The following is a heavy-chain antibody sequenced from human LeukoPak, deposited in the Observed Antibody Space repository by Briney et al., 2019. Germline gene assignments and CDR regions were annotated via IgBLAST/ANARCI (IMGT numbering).Heavy chain of an antibody. D-gene: IGHD2-2*01. CDR2: IRYDGSNK. Sequence: GGSLRLSCAASGFTFSSYGMHWVRQAPGKGLEWVAFIRYDGSNKYYADSVKGRFTISRDNSKNTLYLQMNSLRAEDTAVYYCAKDCRLLRPQYQLPHNWFDPWGQGTLVTVSS. CDR1: GFTFSSYG. CDR3: AKDCRLLRPQYQLPHNWFDP. J-gene: IGHJ5*02. V-gene: IGHV3-30*02.